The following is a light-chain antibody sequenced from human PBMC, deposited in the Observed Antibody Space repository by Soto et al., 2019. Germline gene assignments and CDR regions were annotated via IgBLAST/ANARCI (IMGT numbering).Light chain of an antibody. CDR2: RTS. Sequence: ETVMTQSPATLSVSPGERATLSCRASQTINNNLAWYQQKPGQAPRLLMFRTSTRATGVPARFSVSGSGTEFNLTISNLQPEDFATYYCQQYNSYPLTFGGGTKVDIK. CDR3: QQYNSYPLT. CDR1: QTINNN. J-gene: IGKJ4*01. V-gene: IGKV3-15*01.